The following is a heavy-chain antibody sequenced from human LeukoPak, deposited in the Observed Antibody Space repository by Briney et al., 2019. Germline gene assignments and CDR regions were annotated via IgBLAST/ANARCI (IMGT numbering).Heavy chain of an antibody. V-gene: IGHV4-4*07. CDR3: ARGGGPLGYSSGWELGNFDY. Sequence: SETLSLTCTVSGDSISNFYWSWIRQPPGKGLEWIGRIYTSGSTNYNPSLKSRVTMSVDTSKNQFSLKLSSVTAADTAVYYCARGGGPLGYSSGWELGNFDYWGQGTLVTVSS. D-gene: IGHD6-19*01. J-gene: IGHJ4*02. CDR1: GDSISNFY. CDR2: IYTSGST.